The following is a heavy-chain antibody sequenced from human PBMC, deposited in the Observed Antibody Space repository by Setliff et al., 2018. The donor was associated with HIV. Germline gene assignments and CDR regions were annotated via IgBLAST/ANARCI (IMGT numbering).Heavy chain of an antibody. J-gene: IGHJ4*02. CDR3: AFSKQMATMAFDY. CDR1: GYTFTSYY. V-gene: IGHV1-46*01. D-gene: IGHD5-12*01. CDR2: VNPSGGSA. Sequence: GASVKVSCKASGYTFTSYYMHWVRQAPGQGLEWLGMVNPSGGSAAYAQKFQGRVTMTRDTSTNTVYMDLSGLRSDDTAVYYCAFSKQMATMAFDYWGQGALVTVSS.